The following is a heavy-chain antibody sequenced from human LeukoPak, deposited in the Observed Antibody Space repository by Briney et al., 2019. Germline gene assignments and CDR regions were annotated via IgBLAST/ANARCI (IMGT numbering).Heavy chain of an antibody. V-gene: IGHV3-48*02. J-gene: IGHJ4*02. CDR2: ISTSSSTI. Sequence: HPGGSLRLSCAASGFTFSSYSMNWVRQAPGKGLEWVSYISTSSSTIYYADSVKGRFTISRDNAKNSLYLQVNSLRDEDTAVYYCARDYRSSSGWTVDYWGQGTLVTVSS. CDR1: GFTFSSYS. D-gene: IGHD6-19*01. CDR3: ARDYRSSSGWTVDY.